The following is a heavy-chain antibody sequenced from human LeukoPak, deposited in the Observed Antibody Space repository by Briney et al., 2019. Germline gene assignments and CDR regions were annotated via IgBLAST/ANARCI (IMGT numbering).Heavy chain of an antibody. V-gene: IGHV3-23*01. CDR1: GFTFTTYA. CDR2: ISGSGGST. CDR3: AKGGSHDFWSGKGQYMDV. J-gene: IGHJ6*03. Sequence: GGSLRLSCAASGFTFTTYAMTWVRQAPGKGLEWVSGISGSGGSTYYADSVKGRFTISRDSSNNMVYLQMSSLRAEDTAVYYCAKGGSHDFWSGKGQYMDVWGKGTTVTVSS. D-gene: IGHD3-3*01.